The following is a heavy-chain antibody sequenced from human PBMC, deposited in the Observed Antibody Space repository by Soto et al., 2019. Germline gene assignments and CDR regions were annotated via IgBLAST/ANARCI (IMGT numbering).Heavy chain of an antibody. D-gene: IGHD3-10*01. J-gene: IGHJ1*01. CDR2: ISYDGSNK. CDR1: GFTFSSYG. V-gene: IGHV3-30*18. Sequence: QVQLVESGGGVVQPGRSLRLSCAASGFTFSSYGMHWVRQAPGKGLEWVAVISYDGSNKYYADSVKGRFTISRDNSKNTLYLQMNSLRAEDTAVYYCAKDWGYYGSGSYEYSQHWGQGTLVTVSS. CDR3: AKDWGYYGSGSYEYSQH.